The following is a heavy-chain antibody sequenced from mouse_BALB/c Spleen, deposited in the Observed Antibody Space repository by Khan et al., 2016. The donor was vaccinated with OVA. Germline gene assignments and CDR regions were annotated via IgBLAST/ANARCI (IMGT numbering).Heavy chain of an antibody. CDR2: IWSDGST. CDR1: GFSLTNYG. Sequence: VQLQESGPGLVAPSQSLSITCTISGFSLTNYGIHWVRQPPGKGLEWLVVIWSDGSTTYTSALKSRLTISKDNSKSQVFLKMNSLQTDDTAMYFCGRQPYYHYNVMDYWGQGTSVTVSS. CDR3: GRQPYYHYNVMDY. V-gene: IGHV2-6-1*01. D-gene: IGHD2-10*01. J-gene: IGHJ4*01.